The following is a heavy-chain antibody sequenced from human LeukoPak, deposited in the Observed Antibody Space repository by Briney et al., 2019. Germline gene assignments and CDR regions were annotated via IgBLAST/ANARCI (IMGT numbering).Heavy chain of an antibody. Sequence: SSETLSLTCTVSGDSISSYYWNWIRQFPGKGLEWIGYIYHTDNTNYNPSLKSRVSISVDTSKNQFSLKLNSVPAADTAVYYCARQPNEPAIAVPKRGPGNWYFDLWGRGTLITVCS. V-gene: IGHV4-59*08. CDR2: IYHTDNT. CDR1: GDSISSYY. J-gene: IGHJ2*01. D-gene: IGHD6-19*01. CDR3: ARQPNEPAIAVPKRGPGNWYFDL.